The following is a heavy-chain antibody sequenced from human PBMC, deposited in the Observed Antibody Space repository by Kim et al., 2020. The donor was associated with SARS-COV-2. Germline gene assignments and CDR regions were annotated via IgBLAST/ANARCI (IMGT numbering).Heavy chain of an antibody. D-gene: IGHD3-10*01. J-gene: IGHJ6*03. V-gene: IGHV1-18*01. CDR3: ARDKGYGSGSPPSYYYYYYMDV. Sequence: ASVKVSCKASGYTFTSYGISWVRQAPGQGLEWMGWISAYNGNTNYAQKLQGRVTMTTDTSTSTAYMELRSLRSDDTAVYYCARDKGYGSGSPPSYYYYYYMDVWGKGTTVIVSS. CDR2: ISAYNGNT. CDR1: GYTFTSYG.